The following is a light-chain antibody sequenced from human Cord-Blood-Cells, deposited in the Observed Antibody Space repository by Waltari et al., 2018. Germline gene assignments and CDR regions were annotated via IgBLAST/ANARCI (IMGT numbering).Light chain of an antibody. V-gene: IGKV1-5*01. CDR1: QSISSW. CDR2: DAS. J-gene: IGKJ2*01. Sequence: DIQMTQSPSTLSASVGDRVTITCRASQSISSWLAWYQQKPGKAPKILIYDASSLESGVPLRFSGSGSGTEFTLTISSLQPDDFATYYCQQYNSYSGYTFGQGTKLEIK. CDR3: QQYNSYSGYT.